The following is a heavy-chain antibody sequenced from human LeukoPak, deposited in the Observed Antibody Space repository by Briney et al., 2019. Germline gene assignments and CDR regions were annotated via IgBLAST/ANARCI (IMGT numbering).Heavy chain of an antibody. D-gene: IGHD2-15*01. V-gene: IGHV4-39*07. J-gene: IGHJ5*02. Sequence: SETLSLTCTVSGGSISSSSYYWGWIRQPPGKGLEWIGSIYYSGSTYYNPSLKSRVTISVDTSRKQFFLRLSSVTAADTAMYYCASPYCSGGSCYWGWFDPWGQGTLVTVSS. CDR2: IYYSGST. CDR1: GGSISSSSYY. CDR3: ASPYCSGGSCYWGWFDP.